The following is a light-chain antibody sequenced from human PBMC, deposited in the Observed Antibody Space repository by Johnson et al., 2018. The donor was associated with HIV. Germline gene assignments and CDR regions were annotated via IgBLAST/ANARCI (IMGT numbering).Light chain of an antibody. CDR3: ETWDSSLSAC. CDR1: SSNIGNNY. Sequence: QSVLTQPPSVSAAPGQKVTISCSGSSSNIGNNYVSWYQQFPGTSPKLLIYENNKRPSGIPDRFSGSKSGTSATLAITGLQTGDEADYYCETWDSSLSACFGTGTKVTVL. J-gene: IGLJ1*01. V-gene: IGLV1-51*02. CDR2: ENN.